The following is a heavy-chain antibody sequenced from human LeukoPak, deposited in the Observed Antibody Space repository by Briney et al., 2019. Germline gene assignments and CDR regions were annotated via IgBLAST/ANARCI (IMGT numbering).Heavy chain of an antibody. J-gene: IGHJ4*02. V-gene: IGHV1-18*01. Sequence: ASVKVSCKASGYTFTSYGVSWVRQAPGQGLEWMGWISAYNGNTNYAQKLQGRVTMTTDTSTSTAYMELRSLRSDDTAVYYCARADPFHPFDSSSSDKDYWGQGTLVTVSS. CDR1: GYTFTSYG. CDR3: ARADPFHPFDSSSSDKDY. D-gene: IGHD6-6*01. CDR2: ISAYNGNT.